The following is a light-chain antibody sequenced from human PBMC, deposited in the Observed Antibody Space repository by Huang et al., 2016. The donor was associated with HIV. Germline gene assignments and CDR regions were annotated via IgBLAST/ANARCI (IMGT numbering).Light chain of an antibody. V-gene: IGKV1-39*01. CDR3: QQSYSIPVT. Sequence: DIQMTQSPSSLSASVGDRVTITCRASQRISNYLNWYQQKPGKAPKNLIYGASSLQTGIPLMISVSGTGTDFTLAISSLQPEDFATYYWQQSYSIPVTFGQGTKVEIK. CDR2: GAS. CDR1: QRISNY. J-gene: IGKJ1*01.